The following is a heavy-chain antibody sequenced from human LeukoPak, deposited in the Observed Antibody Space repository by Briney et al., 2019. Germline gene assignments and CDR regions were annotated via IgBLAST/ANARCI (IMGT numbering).Heavy chain of an antibody. CDR1: GGSISVSY. Sequence: PSETLSLTCTVSGGSISVSYWSWSRQPPGKGLEWIGYIYTSGSTNYNPSLKSRVTMSVDTSKNQFSLKLSSVTAADTAVYYCARTVKVVTAAVYWFDPWGQGTLVTVSS. J-gene: IGHJ5*02. D-gene: IGHD2-2*01. V-gene: IGHV4-4*09. CDR2: IYTSGST. CDR3: ARTVKVVTAAVYWFDP.